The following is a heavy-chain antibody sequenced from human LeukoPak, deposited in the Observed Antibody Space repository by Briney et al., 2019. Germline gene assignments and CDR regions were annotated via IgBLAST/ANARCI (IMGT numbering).Heavy chain of an antibody. CDR1: GGSISSYY. J-gene: IGHJ4*02. CDR3: ASLNTYYYARSAYYPYYFDY. Sequence: PSETLSLTCTVSGGSISSYYWSWIRQPPGKGLEWIGYIYYSGSTNYNPSLKSRVTISVDTSKNQFSLKLSSVTAADTAVYYCASLNTYYYARSAYYPYYFDYWGRGTLVTVSS. D-gene: IGHD3-22*01. V-gene: IGHV4-59*08. CDR2: IYYSGST.